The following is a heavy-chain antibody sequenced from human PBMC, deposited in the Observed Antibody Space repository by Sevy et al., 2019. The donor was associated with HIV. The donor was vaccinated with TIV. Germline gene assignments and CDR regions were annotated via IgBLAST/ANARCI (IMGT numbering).Heavy chain of an antibody. CDR2: IIPIFGTA. CDR3: ARGRTPGAFDI. J-gene: IGHJ3*02. Sequence: ASVKVSCKASGGTFSSYAISCVRQAPGQGLEWMGGIIPIFGTANYAQKFQGRVTITADKSTSTAYMELSSLRSEDTGVYYCARGRTPGAFDIWGQWTMVTVSS. CDR1: GGTFSSYA. D-gene: IGHD1-1*01. V-gene: IGHV1-69*06.